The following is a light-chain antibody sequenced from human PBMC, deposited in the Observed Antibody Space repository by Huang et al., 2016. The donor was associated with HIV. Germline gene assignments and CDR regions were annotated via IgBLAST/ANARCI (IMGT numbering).Light chain of an antibody. CDR1: QDMRSS. V-gene: IGKV1-NL1*01. J-gene: IGKJ4*01. CDR3: QQYYTTPRDT. CDR2: AAS. Sequence: DIQMTQSPSSLSASVGDRVTITCRASQDMRSSLAWYQQKPGKAPKLLLVAASRLESGVPSRFSGSGSGTDYTLTISSLQPEDCATYYCQQYYTTPRDTFGRGTKVDIK.